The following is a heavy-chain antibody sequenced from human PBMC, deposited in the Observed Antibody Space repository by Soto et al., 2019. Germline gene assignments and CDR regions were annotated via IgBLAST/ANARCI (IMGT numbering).Heavy chain of an antibody. CDR2: IWYDGSNK. CDR1: GFTFSSYG. Sequence: GGSLRLSCAASGFTFSSYGMHWVRQAPGKGLEWVAVIWYDGSNKYYADSVKGRFTISRDNSKNTLYLQMNSLRAEDTAVYYCARDPSPYYYDSSGYYHYFDYWGQGTLVTVSS. J-gene: IGHJ4*02. CDR3: ARDPSPYYYDSSGYYHYFDY. V-gene: IGHV3-33*01. D-gene: IGHD3-22*01.